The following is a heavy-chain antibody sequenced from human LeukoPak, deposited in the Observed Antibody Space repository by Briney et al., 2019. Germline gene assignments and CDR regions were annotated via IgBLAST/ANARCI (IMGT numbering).Heavy chain of an antibody. CDR2: ISRGSSYI. CDR3: ARELGFYCGTTSCLFDY. J-gene: IGHJ4*02. D-gene: IGHD2-2*01. V-gene: IGHV3-21*01. CDR1: GFTFSTYS. Sequence: GGSLRLSCAASGFTFSTYSMNWVRQAPGKGLEWVSSISRGSSYIYYADSVKGRFTISRDNAKNSLYLQVNNLRAEDTAVYYCARELGFYCGTTSCLFDYWGQGTLVTVSS.